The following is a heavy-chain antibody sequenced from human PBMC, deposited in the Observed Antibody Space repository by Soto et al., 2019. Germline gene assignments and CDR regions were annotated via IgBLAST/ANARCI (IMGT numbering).Heavy chain of an antibody. J-gene: IGHJ1*01. V-gene: IGHV3-23*01. CDR2: ISGSRTTT. D-gene: IGHD2-15*01. CDR1: GFTCSSYA. CDR3: AKDARSLCSGGSRSFQAPLH. Sequence: AGGSLRLSCAASGFTCSSYAMSWVRQAPGKGLEWVSAISGSRTTTAYADSVKGRFTISRDNSKNTLYLQMNSLRIDDTAIYYCAKDARSLCSGGSRSFQAPLHWGPG.